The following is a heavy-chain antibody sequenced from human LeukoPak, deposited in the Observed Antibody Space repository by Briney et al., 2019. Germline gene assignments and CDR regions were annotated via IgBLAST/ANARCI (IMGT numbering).Heavy chain of an antibody. D-gene: IGHD3-9*01. CDR2: IYYSWST. J-gene: IGHJ3*02. CDR3: ARDHYDILTGPPDDAFDI. V-gene: IGHV4-59*01. CDR1: GGSISSYY. Sequence: PSETLSLTCTVSGGSISSYYWSWIRQPPGEGLGWVGYIYYSWSTNYNPSLKSRVTISVDTSKNQFSLKLSSVTAADTAVYYCARDHYDILTGPPDDAFDIWGQGTMVTVSS.